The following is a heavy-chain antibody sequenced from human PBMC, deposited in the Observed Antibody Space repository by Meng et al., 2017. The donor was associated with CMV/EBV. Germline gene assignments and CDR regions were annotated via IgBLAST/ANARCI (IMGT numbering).Heavy chain of an antibody. D-gene: IGHD3-10*01. J-gene: IGHJ3*02. CDR2: IKQDGSEK. CDR1: GFTFSSYW. Sequence: GESLMTSCAASGFTFSSYWMSWVRQAPGKGLEWVANIKQDGSEKYYVDSVKGRFTISRDNAKNSLYLQMNSLRDEDTAVYYCARLFTDAFDIWGQGTMVTVSS. V-gene: IGHV3-7*01. CDR3: ARLFTDAFDI.